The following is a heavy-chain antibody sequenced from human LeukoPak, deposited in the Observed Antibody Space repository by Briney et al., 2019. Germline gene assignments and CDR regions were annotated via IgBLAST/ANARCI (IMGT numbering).Heavy chain of an antibody. CDR1: GYTFTKYD. Sequence: ASVKVSCKASGYTFTKYDFSWVRQAPGQGLEWMGRINPNSGGTNYAQKFQGRVTMTRDTSISTAYMELSRLRSDDTAVYYCARGKFGEYPDYWGQGTLVTVSS. J-gene: IGHJ4*02. CDR2: INPNSGGT. D-gene: IGHD3-10*01. V-gene: IGHV1-2*06. CDR3: ARGKFGEYPDY.